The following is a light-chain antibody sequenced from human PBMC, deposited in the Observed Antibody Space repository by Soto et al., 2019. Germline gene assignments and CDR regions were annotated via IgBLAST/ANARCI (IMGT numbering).Light chain of an antibody. CDR3: CSYAGSSTYV. J-gene: IGLJ1*01. Sequence: QAVVTQSPSASGTPGQRVTISCSASTSNFVSNSVSWYQHVPGTAPKLLISRNHQRPSGVPDRFSGSKSATSASLAISDLRSEDEADYYCCSYAGSSTYVFGTGTKLTVL. CDR1: TSNFVSNS. V-gene: IGLV1-47*01. CDR2: RNH.